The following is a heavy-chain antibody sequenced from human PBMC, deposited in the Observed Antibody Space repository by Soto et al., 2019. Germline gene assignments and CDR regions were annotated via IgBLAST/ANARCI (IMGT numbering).Heavy chain of an antibody. D-gene: IGHD1-26*01. CDR2: IIPILGIA. CDR1: GGTFSSYT. J-gene: IGHJ5*02. Sequence: QVQLVQSGAEVKKPGSSVKVSCKASGGTFSSYTISWVRQAPGQGLEWMGRIIPILGIANYAQKFQGRVTITADKSTSTAYMALSSLRSEDTAVYYCARGSSGSYTWFDPWGQGTLVTVFS. V-gene: IGHV1-69*02. CDR3: ARGSSGSYTWFDP.